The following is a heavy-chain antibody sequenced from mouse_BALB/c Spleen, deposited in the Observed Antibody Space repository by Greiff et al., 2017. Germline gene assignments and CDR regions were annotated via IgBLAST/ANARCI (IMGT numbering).Heavy chain of an antibody. V-gene: IGHV5-4*02. J-gene: IGHJ3*01. CDR2: ISDGGSYT. CDR3: ARGRNSFAY. CDR1: GFTFSDYY. Sequence: EVQLQESGGGLVKPGGSLKLSCAASGFTFSDYYMYWVRQTPEKRLEWVATISDGGSYTYYPDSVKGRFTISRDNAKNNLYLQRSSLKSEDTAMYYCARGRNSFAYWGQGTLVTVSA.